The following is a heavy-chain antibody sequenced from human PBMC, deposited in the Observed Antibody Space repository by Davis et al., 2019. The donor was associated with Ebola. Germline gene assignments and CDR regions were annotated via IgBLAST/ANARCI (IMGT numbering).Heavy chain of an antibody. J-gene: IGHJ6*02. CDR2: ISSSSSYT. D-gene: IGHD5-12*01. V-gene: IGHV3-11*06. Sequence: GGSLRLSCAASGFTFSDYYMSWIRQAPGKGLEWVSYISSSSSYTNYADSVKGRFTISRDNAKNSLYLQMNSLRAEDTAVYYCARADKVATILIYYYGMDVWGQGTTVTVSS. CDR3: ARADKVATILIYYYGMDV. CDR1: GFTFSDYY.